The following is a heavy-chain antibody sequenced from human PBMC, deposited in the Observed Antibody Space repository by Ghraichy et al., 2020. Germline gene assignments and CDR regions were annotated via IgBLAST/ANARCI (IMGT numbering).Heavy chain of an antibody. CDR3: AGASIAARRVDY. J-gene: IGHJ4*02. Sequence: SETLSLTCAVYGGSFSGYYWSWIRQPPGKGLEWIGEINHSGSTNYNPSLKSRVTISVDTSKNQFSPKLSSVTAADTAVYYCAGASIAARRVDYWGQGTLVTVSS. CDR1: GGSFSGYY. D-gene: IGHD6-6*01. V-gene: IGHV4-34*01. CDR2: INHSGST.